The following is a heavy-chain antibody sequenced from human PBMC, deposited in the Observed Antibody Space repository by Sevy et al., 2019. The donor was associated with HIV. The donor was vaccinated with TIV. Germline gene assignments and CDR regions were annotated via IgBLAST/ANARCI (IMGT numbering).Heavy chain of an antibody. CDR2: ISSGSSYI. V-gene: IGHV3-21*01. D-gene: IGHD3-10*01. CDR3: ARNLDYYASGPPDY. Sequence: GGSLRLSCAASGFTFSYYNMNWVRQAPGRGLEWVSSISSGSSYIFYADSVKGRFTISRDNAKDSLYLKMGSLRAEDTAVYYCARNLDYYASGPPDYWGRGTLVTVSS. CDR1: GFTFSYYN. J-gene: IGHJ4*02.